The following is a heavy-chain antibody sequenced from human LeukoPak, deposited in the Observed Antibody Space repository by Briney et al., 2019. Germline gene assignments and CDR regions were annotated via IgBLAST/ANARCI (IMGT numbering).Heavy chain of an antibody. CDR2: IIPIFGTA. D-gene: IGHD1-14*01. V-gene: IGHV1-69*13. J-gene: IGHJ3*02. Sequence: SVKVSCKASGGTFSSYAISWLRQAPGQGLEWMGGIIPIFGTANYAQKFQGRVTIAADESTSTAYMELSSLRSEDTAVYDCARARSIPLGQAGIVRYAFDIWGQRTMVTVSS. CDR3: ARARSIPLGQAGIVRYAFDI. CDR1: GGTFSSYA.